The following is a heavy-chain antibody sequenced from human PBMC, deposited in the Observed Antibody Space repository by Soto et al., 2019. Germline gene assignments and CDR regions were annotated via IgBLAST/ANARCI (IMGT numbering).Heavy chain of an antibody. V-gene: IGHV4-31*03. CDR3: ARERPFGPSSGRFDP. Sequence: PSETLSLTCSVSGDSITSGGSYWSWVRHRPGKGLEYIGYISYSGTTYYNPSLKSRVTMSLDTSENQFSLRLSFVTAADTAVYYCARERPFGPSSGRFDPWGQGTQVTVSS. CDR2: ISYSGTT. J-gene: IGHJ5*02. CDR1: GDSITSGGSY. D-gene: IGHD3-10*01.